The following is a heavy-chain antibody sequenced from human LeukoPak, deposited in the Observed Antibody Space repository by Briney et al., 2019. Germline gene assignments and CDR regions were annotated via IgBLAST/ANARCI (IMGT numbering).Heavy chain of an antibody. J-gene: IGHJ3*02. CDR1: GYTFTSYG. Sequence: ASVKVSFKASGYTFTSYGISWVRQAPGQGLEWMGWINSNSGGTHYVQKFQGRVTMTRDTSINAAYMELSRLRYDDTAVYYCARYRGGDDVFDTWGQGTMVTVYS. CDR3: ARYRGGDDVFDT. CDR2: INSNSGGT. D-gene: IGHD1-14*01. V-gene: IGHV1-2*02.